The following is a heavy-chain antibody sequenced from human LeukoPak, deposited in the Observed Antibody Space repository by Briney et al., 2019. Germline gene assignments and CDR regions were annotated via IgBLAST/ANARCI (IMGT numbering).Heavy chain of an antibody. CDR2: IIPIFGTA. V-gene: IGHV1-69*06. CDR1: GGTFSSYA. CDR3: ARDRAIITMVRGAPLGY. Sequence: SVKVSCKASGGTFSSYAISWVRQAPGQGLEWMGGIIPIFGTANYAQKFQGRVTITADKSTSTAYMELSSLRSEDTAVYYCARDRAIITMVRGAPLGYWGQGTLVTVSS. D-gene: IGHD3-10*01. J-gene: IGHJ4*02.